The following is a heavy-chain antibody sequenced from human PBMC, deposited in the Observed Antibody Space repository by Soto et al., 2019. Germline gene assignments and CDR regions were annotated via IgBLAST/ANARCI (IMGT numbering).Heavy chain of an antibody. V-gene: IGHV4-59*08. CDR3: ATMGTPATGLYYFDN. CDR2: MYYSGST. Sequence: SETLSLTCTVSGGSIRSYYWSWIRQPPGKGLEWIGYMYYSGSTNYNPSLRSRVTISVDTSKNQFSLNLSFVTAADTAVYYCATMGTPATGLYYFDNWGQGTLVTVSS. D-gene: IGHD1-7*01. J-gene: IGHJ4*02. CDR1: GGSIRSYY.